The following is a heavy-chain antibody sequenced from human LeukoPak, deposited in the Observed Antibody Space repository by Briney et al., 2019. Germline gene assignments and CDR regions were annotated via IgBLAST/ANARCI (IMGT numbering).Heavy chain of an antibody. CDR1: GFTVISNY. CDR3: SRGGRSSSSSGTTYYHYGLDV. CDR2: IFSGGNT. D-gene: IGHD6-6*01. J-gene: IGHJ6*02. V-gene: IGHV3-66*01. Sequence: PGGSLRLSCAASGFTVISNYMTWVRQAPGKGLEWVSVIFSGGNTDYADSVKGRFTVSRDNSKNTLYLHMSSLRAEDTAVYYCSRGGRSSSSSGTTYYHYGLDVWGQGTTVTVSS.